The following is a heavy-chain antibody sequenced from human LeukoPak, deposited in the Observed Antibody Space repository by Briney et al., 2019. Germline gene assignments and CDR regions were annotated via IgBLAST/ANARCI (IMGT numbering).Heavy chain of an antibody. Sequence: GASGKVSCKASRYTFTSYYMHWVRQAPGQGLEWMGIINPSGGSTSYAQKIQGRVTMTRNTSTSTVYMQLSRLRSEDTAVYYCARAPREDIVATIDYWGQGTLVTVSS. D-gene: IGHD5-12*01. CDR2: INPSGGST. J-gene: IGHJ4*02. V-gene: IGHV1-46*01. CDR3: ARAPREDIVATIDY. CDR1: RYTFTSYY.